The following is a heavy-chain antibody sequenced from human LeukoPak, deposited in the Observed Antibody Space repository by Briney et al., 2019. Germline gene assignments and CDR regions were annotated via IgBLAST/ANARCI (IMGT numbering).Heavy chain of an antibody. CDR3: AKSTSASCYCSFDY. J-gene: IGHJ4*02. D-gene: IGHD2-2*01. V-gene: IGHV3-23*01. CDR1: GFAFSSYA. Sequence: GGSLRLSCAASGFAFSSYAMNWVRQAPGKGLEWVSVISGSGDNTYYADSVKGRFTISRDTSKNTLYLQMNSLRVEDTAVYYCAKSTSASCYCSFDYWCQGTLATVSS. CDR2: ISGSGDNT.